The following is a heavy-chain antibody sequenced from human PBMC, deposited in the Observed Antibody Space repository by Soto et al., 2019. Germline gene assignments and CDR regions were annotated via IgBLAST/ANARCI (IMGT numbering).Heavy chain of an antibody. CDR1: GGSISSSSYY. D-gene: IGHD2-2*01. V-gene: IGHV4-39*02. CDR2: IYYSGSS. J-gene: IGHJ4*02. Sequence: PSETLSLTCTVSGGSISSSSYYWGWIRQPPGKGLEWIGSIYYSGSSFYNPSLKGQVTILVDTSKNQFFLKLSSVTAADTAVYYCAREVSAAYDYWGQGALVTVSS. CDR3: AREVSAAYDY.